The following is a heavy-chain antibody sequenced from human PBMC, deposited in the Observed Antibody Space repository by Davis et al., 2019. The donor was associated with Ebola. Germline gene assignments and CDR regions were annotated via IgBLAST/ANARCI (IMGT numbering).Heavy chain of an antibody. CDR3: ARDHVPGIAAAGTGVGY. Sequence: AASVKVSCKASSYTFTSYGISWVRQAPGQGLERMGWISAYNGNTNYAQKLQGRVTMTTDTSTSTAYMELRSLRSDDTAVYYCARDHVPGIAAAGTGVGYWGQGTLVTVSS. CDR2: ISAYNGNT. J-gene: IGHJ4*02. V-gene: IGHV1-18*04. D-gene: IGHD6-13*01. CDR1: SYTFTSYG.